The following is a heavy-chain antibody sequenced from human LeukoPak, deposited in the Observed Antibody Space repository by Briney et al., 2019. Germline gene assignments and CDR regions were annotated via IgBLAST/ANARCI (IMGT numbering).Heavy chain of an antibody. V-gene: IGHV3-53*01. CDR2: IYSGGST. CDR3: ARMTASGGSCYSCYFDY. D-gene: IGHD2-15*01. Sequence: PGGSLRLSCAASGFTVSSNYMSWVRQAPGKGLEWVSVIYSGGSTYYADSVKGRFTISRDNSKNTLSLQMNSLRAVDTAVYYCARMTASGGSCYSCYFDYWGHGTLVTVSS. CDR1: GFTVSSNY. J-gene: IGHJ4*01.